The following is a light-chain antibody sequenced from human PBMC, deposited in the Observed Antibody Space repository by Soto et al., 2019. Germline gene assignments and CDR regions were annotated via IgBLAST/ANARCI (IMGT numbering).Light chain of an antibody. V-gene: IGLV7-46*01. Sequence: QAVVTQEPSLTVSPGGTVTLTCGSSTGAVTSGHYPYWFQQKPGQAPRTLIYDVSNRPSGVSNRFSGSKSGNTASLTISGLQAEDEADYYCSSYTRSTTLVVFGGGTKLTVL. J-gene: IGLJ2*01. CDR1: TGAVTSGHY. CDR3: SSYTRSTTLVV. CDR2: DVS.